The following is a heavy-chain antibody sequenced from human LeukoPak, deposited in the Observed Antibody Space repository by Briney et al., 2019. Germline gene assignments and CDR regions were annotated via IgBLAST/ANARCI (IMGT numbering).Heavy chain of an antibody. D-gene: IGHD4-11*01. J-gene: IGHJ4*02. CDR3: ARAAPSQYYFDY. Sequence: GGSLRLSCAASGFTVSSNYMNWVRQAPGKGLEWVPVIYSGGTTYYADSVRGRFTISRDHSKNTLYLQMNSLRAEDTAVYYCARAAPSQYYFDYWGQGALVTVSS. CDR2: IYSGGTT. V-gene: IGHV3-66*01. CDR1: GFTVSSNY.